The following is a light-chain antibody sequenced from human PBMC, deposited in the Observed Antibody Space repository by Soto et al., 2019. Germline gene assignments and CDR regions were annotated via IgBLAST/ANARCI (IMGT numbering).Light chain of an antibody. CDR1: QSVSNSF. Sequence: ESVLTQSPATLALSPGERATLSCRASQSVSNSFFAWYQQKPGQAPRLLIYGVSSRATGSPDRFSGSGSGTDLTLTISRLEPEDFIVYYCQQYSSLPHAFGQGTKQEVK. J-gene: IGKJ2*01. CDR2: GVS. CDR3: QQYSSLPHA. V-gene: IGKV3-20*01.